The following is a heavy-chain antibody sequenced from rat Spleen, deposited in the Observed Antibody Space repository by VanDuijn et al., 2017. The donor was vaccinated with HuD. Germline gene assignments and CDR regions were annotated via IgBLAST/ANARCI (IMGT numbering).Heavy chain of an antibody. V-gene: IGHV2-6*01. CDR3: VRSEGIIRGHFAY. CDR1: GFSLTSYT. Sequence: QVQLKESGPGLVQPSQTLSLTCTVSGFSLTSYTVSWVRQPPGKGLEWIAAISSGGSTDYTSTLKSRLSISRDASKSQVLLKMNSLQTEDTAMYFCVRSEGIIRGHFAYWGQGTLVTVSS. J-gene: IGHJ3*01. CDR2: ISSGGST. D-gene: IGHD4-3*01.